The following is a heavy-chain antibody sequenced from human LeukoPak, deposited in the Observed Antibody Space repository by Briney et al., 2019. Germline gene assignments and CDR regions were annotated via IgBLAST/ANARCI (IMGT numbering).Heavy chain of an antibody. CDR3: AKEGGDWGEGYFDY. J-gene: IGHJ4*02. CDR2: ISSSGGTI. CDR1: GFTFSDSY. D-gene: IGHD3-16*01. V-gene: IGHV3-11*01. Sequence: GGSLRLSCSASGFTFSDSYMSWIRQVPGKGLEWISYISSSGGTIYYADSVKGRFTISRDNAKNSLYLQMNSLRAEDTAVYYCAKEGGDWGEGYFDYWGQGTLVTVSS.